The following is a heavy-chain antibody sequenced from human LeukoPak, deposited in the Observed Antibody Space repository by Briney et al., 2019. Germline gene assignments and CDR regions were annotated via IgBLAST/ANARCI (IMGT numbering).Heavy chain of an antibody. CDR1: GFTFSSYW. CDR2: IKQDGSEK. J-gene: IGHJ4*02. CDR3: ARDVEYCSGGSCYSPFDY. Sequence: PGGSLRLSCAASGFTFSSYWMSWVRQAPGKGLEWVANIKQDGSEKYYVDSVKGRFTISRDNAKNSLYLQMNSLRAEDTAVYYCARDVEYCSGGSCYSPFDYWGQGTLVTVSS. D-gene: IGHD2-15*01. V-gene: IGHV3-7*01.